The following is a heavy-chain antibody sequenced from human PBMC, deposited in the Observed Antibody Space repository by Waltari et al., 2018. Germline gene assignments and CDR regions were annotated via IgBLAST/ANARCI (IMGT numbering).Heavy chain of an antibody. V-gene: IGHV4-39*01. J-gene: IGHJ4*02. Sequence: QLQLQESGPGLVKPSETLSLTCTVSGGSISSSSYYWGWIRQPPGKGLECIGSIYYSGSTYYNPSPKSRVTISVDTSKNQFSLKLSSVTAADTAVYYCARLEQQLVLDYWGQGTLVTVSS. CDR2: IYYSGST. CDR1: GGSISSSSYY. D-gene: IGHD6-13*01. CDR3: ARLEQQLVLDY.